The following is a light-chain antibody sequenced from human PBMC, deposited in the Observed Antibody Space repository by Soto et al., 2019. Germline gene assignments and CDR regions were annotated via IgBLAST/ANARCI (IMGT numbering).Light chain of an antibody. Sequence: QSVLTQSPSASGTPGQRVTISCSGSRSNIGRNFAYWYQHVPGTAPRLLIQRNNERPSGVPDRFSGSKSGTSVSLAISGLRSDDEATYYCAAGDGTLDAQVFGGGTQLTVL. CDR3: AAGDGTLDAQV. J-gene: IGLJ3*02. V-gene: IGLV1-47*01. CDR1: RSNIGRNF. CDR2: RNN.